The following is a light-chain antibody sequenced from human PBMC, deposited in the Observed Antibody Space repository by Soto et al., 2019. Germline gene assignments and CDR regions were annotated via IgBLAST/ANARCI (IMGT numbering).Light chain of an antibody. CDR3: KYHYGTPYT. J-gene: IGKJ2*01. Sequence: DIQMTQSPSSLSASVGDRVTITCRASQSIRSYLNWYQQRPGKAPKLLIYAASSFQSRVPSRFSSSGYGTNFNVTTSSMKTEDFATYYYKYHYGTPYTCGQGTKLEIK. CDR2: AAS. V-gene: IGKV1-39*01. CDR1: QSIRSY.